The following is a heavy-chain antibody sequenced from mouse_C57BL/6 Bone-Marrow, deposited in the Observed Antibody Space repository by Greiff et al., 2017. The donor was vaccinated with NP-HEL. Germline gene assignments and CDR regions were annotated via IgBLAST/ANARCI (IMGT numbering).Heavy chain of an antibody. D-gene: IGHD1-1*01. CDR3: ARGGNYAKDFDY. Sequence: VQLQQSGPELVKPGASVKISCKASGYSFTGYYMNWVKQSPEKSLEWIGEINPSTGGTTYNQKFKAKATLTVDKSSSTAYMQLKSLTSEDSAVYYCARGGNYAKDFDYWGQGTTLTVSS. J-gene: IGHJ2*01. CDR1: GYSFTGYY. CDR2: INPSTGGT. V-gene: IGHV1-42*01.